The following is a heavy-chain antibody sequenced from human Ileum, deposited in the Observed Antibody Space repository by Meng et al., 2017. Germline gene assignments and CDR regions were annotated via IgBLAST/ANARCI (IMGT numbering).Heavy chain of an antibody. V-gene: IGHV3-33*01. CDR1: GFTFSSYG. J-gene: IGHJ6*02. CDR3: ARDFSCSGGSCYDIVSLSCYCGMDV. CDR2: IWYDGSNK. Sequence: GESLKISCAASGFTFSSYGMHWVRQAPGKGLEWVAVIWYDGSNKYYADSVKGRFTISRDNSKNTLYLQMNSLRTKDTAVYYCARDFSCSGGSCYDIVSLSCYCGMDVWGQGTTVTVSS. D-gene: IGHD2-15*01.